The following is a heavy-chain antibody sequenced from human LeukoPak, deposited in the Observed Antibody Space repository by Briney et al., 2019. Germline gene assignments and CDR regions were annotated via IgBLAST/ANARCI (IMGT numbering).Heavy chain of an antibody. CDR2: IYSGGST. CDR3: AKGSIMTSGRY. D-gene: IGHD3-16*01. Sequence: GGSLRLSCAASGFTVSSNYMSWVRQAPGKGLEWVSVIYSGGSTYYADSVKGRFTISRDNSKNTLYLQMNSLRAEDTAVYYCAKGSIMTSGRYWGQGTLVTVSS. CDR1: GFTVSSNY. V-gene: IGHV3-66*01. J-gene: IGHJ4*02.